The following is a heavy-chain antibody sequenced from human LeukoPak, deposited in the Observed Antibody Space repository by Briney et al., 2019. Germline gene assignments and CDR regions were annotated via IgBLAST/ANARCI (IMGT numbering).Heavy chain of an antibody. J-gene: IGHJ4*02. CDR1: GFTFSSYG. Sequence: GGSLRLSCAASGFTFSSYGMHWVRQAPGKGPEWVAFIRYDGSNKYYADSVKGRFTISTDNSKNTLYLQMNSLRAEDTAVYYCANSLGYCSSTSCYDLFDYWGQGTLVTVSS. V-gene: IGHV3-30*02. CDR3: ANSLGYCSSTSCYDLFDY. CDR2: IRYDGSNK. D-gene: IGHD2-2*01.